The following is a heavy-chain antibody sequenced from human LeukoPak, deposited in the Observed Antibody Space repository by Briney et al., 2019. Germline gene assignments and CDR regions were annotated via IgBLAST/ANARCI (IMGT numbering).Heavy chain of an antibody. CDR2: INHSGST. CDR3: ARGSRTRYFDY. Sequence: SETLSLTCAVYGGSFSGYYWSGIRQPPGKGLEWIGEINHSGSTNYNPSLKSRVTISVDTSKNQFSLKLSSVTAADTAVYYCARGSRTRYFDYWGQGTLVTVSS. CDR1: GGSFSGYY. D-gene: IGHD1-14*01. V-gene: IGHV4-34*01. J-gene: IGHJ4*02.